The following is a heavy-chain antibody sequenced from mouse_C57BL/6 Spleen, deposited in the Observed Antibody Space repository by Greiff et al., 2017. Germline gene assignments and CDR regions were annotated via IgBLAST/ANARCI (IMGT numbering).Heavy chain of an antibody. CDR3: ARSYGSSLWYFDV. CDR1: GYAFSSYW. V-gene: IGHV1-80*01. D-gene: IGHD1-1*01. J-gene: IGHJ1*03. CDR2: IYPGDGDT. Sequence: VKLMESGAELVKPGASVKISCKASGYAFSSYWMNWVKQRPGKGLEWIGQIYPGDGDTNYNGKFKGKATLTADKSSSTAYMQLSSLTSEDSAVYFCARSYGSSLWYFDVWGTGTTVTVSS.